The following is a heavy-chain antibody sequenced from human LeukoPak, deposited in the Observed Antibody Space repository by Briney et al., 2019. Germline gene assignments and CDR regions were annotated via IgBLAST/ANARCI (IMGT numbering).Heavy chain of an antibody. CDR3: ARPGTATVTGFDY. D-gene: IGHD5-18*01. V-gene: IGHV4-39*01. CDR1: GGSISSSSYY. CDR2: IYYSGST. Sequence: SETLSLTCTVSGGSISSSSYYWGWIRQPPGKGLEWIGSIYYSGSTYYNPSLKSRVTISVDTSENQFSLKLSSVTAADTAVYYCARPGTATVTGFDYWGQGTLVTVSS. J-gene: IGHJ4*02.